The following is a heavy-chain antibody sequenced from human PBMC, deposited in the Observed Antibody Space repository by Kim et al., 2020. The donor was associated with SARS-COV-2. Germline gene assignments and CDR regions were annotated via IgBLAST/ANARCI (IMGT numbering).Heavy chain of an antibody. D-gene: IGHD7-27*01. V-gene: IGHV3-72*01. J-gene: IGHJ6*02. CDR2: TRNKANSYTT. CDR1: GFTFSDHY. CDR3: ARDFWDYYGMDV. Sequence: GGSLRLSCAASGFTFSDHYMDWVRQAPGKGLEWVGRTRNKANSYTTEYAASVKGRFTITRDDSKNSLYLQMNSLKTEDTAVYYCARDFWDYYGMDVWGQGTTVTVSS.